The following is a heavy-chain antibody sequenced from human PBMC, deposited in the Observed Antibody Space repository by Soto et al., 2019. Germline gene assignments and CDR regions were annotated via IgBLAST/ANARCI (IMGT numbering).Heavy chain of an antibody. CDR1: GFAVRHNY. Sequence: EVQLVESGGGLVQPGGSLRLSCTASGFAVRHNYMTWVRQAPGKGLEWVSLSYSGGDTAYADSVKGRFTISRHTSQNTLYLQMNSLSAEDTAVYYCARKTDSIPSGGDVWGKGTAVTVSS. CDR3: ARKTDSIPSGGDV. CDR2: SYSGGDT. J-gene: IGHJ6*04. V-gene: IGHV3-53*04. D-gene: IGHD3-10*01.